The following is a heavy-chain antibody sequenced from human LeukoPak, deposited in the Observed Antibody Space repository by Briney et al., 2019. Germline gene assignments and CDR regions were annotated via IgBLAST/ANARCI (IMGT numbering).Heavy chain of an antibody. D-gene: IGHD3-16*02. Sequence: PGGTLRLSCAASGFTFSSNGMSWVRQAPGKGLEWVSAISTSGGSTYYADSVKGRFTISRDNSKNSLYLQMNSLRAEDTAVYYCARELTQTYYDYVWGSYRYPGGDYWGQGTLVTVSS. CDR3: ARELTQTYYDYVWGSYRYPGGDY. J-gene: IGHJ4*02. CDR1: GFTFSSNG. V-gene: IGHV3-23*01. CDR2: ISTSGGST.